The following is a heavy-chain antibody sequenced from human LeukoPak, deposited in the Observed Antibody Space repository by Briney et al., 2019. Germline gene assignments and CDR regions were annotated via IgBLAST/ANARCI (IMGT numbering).Heavy chain of an antibody. D-gene: IGHD3-22*01. Sequence: ASVKVSCKASGYSFINYDINWVRQATGQGLEWMGWMTANGNAEYAQSFQGRVTMTRNTAISTAYMELSSLRSEDTAVYYCARGVVSSSGGYYVSYDYWGQGSLVTVS. CDR2: MTANGNA. V-gene: IGHV1-8*01. CDR3: ARGVVSSSGGYYVSYDY. J-gene: IGHJ4*02. CDR1: GYSFINYD.